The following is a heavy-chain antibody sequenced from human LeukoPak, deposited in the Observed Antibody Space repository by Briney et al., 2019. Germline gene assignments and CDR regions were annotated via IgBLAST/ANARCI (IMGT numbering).Heavy chain of an antibody. CDR3: ARGHGYY. D-gene: IGHD4-17*01. V-gene: IGHV3-7*01. J-gene: IGHJ4*02. CDR2: IKEDGSEE. CDR1: RFSFSSYW. Sequence: GGSLRLSCAASRFSFSSYWMSWVRQAPGKGLEWVANIKEDGSEEYYVDSVRGRFTISRDNAKNSLYLQMNSLRAEDTAVYYCARGHGYYWGQGTLVNVSS.